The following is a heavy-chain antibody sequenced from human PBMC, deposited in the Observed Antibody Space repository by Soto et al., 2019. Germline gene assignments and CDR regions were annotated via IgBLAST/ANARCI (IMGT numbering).Heavy chain of an antibody. CDR3: ARDGAGAYGLGWFDP. J-gene: IGHJ5*02. D-gene: IGHD2-21*01. CDR1: GDSISRGGYY. V-gene: IGHV4-31*03. Sequence: QVQLQESGPGLVKPSQTLSLTCTVSGDSISRGGYYWNWLRQHPRQGLEWIGYIYHSGSTIYNPPLKSRVDISVDTSNTRLSLELSNVTAADTAVYYCARDGAGAYGLGWFDPWGQGILVTVSS. CDR2: IYHSGST.